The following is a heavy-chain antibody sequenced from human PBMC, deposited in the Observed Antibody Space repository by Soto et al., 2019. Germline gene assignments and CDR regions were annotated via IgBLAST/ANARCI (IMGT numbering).Heavy chain of an antibody. Sequence: SETLSLTCTVSGGSISSYYWSWIRQPPGKGLEWIGYIYYSGSTNYNPSLKSRVTISVDTSKNQFSLKLSSVTAADTAVYYCARASGQLVPYYYYNGMDDWGQGTTVTVSS. J-gene: IGHJ6*02. V-gene: IGHV4-59*01. D-gene: IGHD6-6*01. CDR1: GGSISSYY. CDR3: ARASGQLVPYYYYNGMDD. CDR2: IYYSGST.